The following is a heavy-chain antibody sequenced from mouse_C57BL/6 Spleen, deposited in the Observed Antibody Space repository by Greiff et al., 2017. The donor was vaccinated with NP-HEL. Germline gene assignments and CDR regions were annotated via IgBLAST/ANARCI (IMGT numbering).Heavy chain of an antibody. J-gene: IGHJ4*01. Sequence: QVQLQQSGPGLVQPSQSLSITCTVSGFSLTSYGVHWVRQSPGKGLEWLGVIWSGGSTDYNAAFISRLSISKDNSKSQVFFKMNSLQADYTAIYYCARKGSYYGNYDAMDYWGQGTSVTVSS. CDR3: ARKGSYYGNYDAMDY. CDR2: IWSGGST. CDR1: GFSLTSYG. V-gene: IGHV2-2*01. D-gene: IGHD2-1*01.